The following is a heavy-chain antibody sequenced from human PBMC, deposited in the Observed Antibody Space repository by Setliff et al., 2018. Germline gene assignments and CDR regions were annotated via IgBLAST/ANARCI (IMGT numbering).Heavy chain of an antibody. CDR3: AHTIVGYCSGISCYDYYYGMDV. D-gene: IGHD2-15*01. V-gene: IGHV1-18*01. J-gene: IGHJ6*02. CDR2: ISGHNGDT. CDR1: GYPFTNYG. Sequence: GASVKVSCKTSGYPFTNYGLSWVRQAPGQGLEWMGWISGHNGDTKLAQNFQGRVTVTTDESTSTAYMELSSLRSEDTALYYCAHTIVGYCSGISCYDYYYGMDVWGQGTTVTVSS.